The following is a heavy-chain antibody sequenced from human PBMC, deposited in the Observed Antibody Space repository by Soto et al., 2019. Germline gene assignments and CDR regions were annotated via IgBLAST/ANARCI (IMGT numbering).Heavy chain of an antibody. Sequence: QEQLVQSGAEVKKPGASVKVSCKASGYTFSGYYIHWLRQAPGQGLEWMGWINPNNGGTNYAQKFQGRVTVTRDTPTSTAYMELSRLTSDDTAVYYCARSLTEGYCTITGCYTRPLYGMDVWGQGTTVTGSS. CDR1: GYTFSGYY. CDR3: ARSLTEGYCTITGCYTRPLYGMDV. D-gene: IGHD2-2*02. J-gene: IGHJ6*02. V-gene: IGHV1-2*02. CDR2: INPNNGGT.